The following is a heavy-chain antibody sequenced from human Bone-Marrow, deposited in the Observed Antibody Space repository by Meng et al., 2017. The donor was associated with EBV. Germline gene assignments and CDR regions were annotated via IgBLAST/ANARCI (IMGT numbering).Heavy chain of an antibody. CDR3: ASESGRGFTPDY. CDR1: GGTFRSDA. D-gene: IGHD3-10*01. Sequence: GAAVKKPGSSVQVSCRTSGGTFRSDAVSWVRHAPGQGLEWMGGLIPMVGAPHYAQKFQGRVTIIADESTSTHSMELNSLRSEDTAMYYCASESGRGFTPDYWGQGTLVTVSS. J-gene: IGHJ4*02. V-gene: IGHV1-69*01. CDR2: LIPMVGAP.